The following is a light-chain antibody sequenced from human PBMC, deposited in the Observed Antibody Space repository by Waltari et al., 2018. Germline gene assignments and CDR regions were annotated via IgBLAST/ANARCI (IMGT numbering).Light chain of an antibody. V-gene: IGKV3-15*01. Sequence: SCRTSRSVNSNLAWYQHKPGQAPRLLIYGASTRPTGIPARFSGSESGTEFTLTITSLQSEDFAVYYCQQYNNWPLTFGGGTKVEI. CDR1: RSVNSN. J-gene: IGKJ4*01. CDR3: QQYNNWPLT. CDR2: GAS.